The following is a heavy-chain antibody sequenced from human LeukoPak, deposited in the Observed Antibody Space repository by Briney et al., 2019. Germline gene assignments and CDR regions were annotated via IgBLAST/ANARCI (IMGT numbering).Heavy chain of an antibody. J-gene: IGHJ2*01. CDR1: GGSISSYY. CDR2: IYYSGST. Sequence: PSETLSLTCTVSGGSISSYYWSWIRQPPGKGLEWLGYIYYSGSTDYNPSLKSRVTISVDTSKNQFSLKLSSVTAADTAVYYCARGRTIFGVVEYFDLWGRGTLVTVSS. V-gene: IGHV4-59*01. CDR3: ARGRTIFGVVEYFDL. D-gene: IGHD3-3*01.